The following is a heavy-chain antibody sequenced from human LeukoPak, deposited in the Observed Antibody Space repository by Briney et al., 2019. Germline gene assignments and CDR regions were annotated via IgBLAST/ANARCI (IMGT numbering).Heavy chain of an antibody. J-gene: IGHJ4*02. D-gene: IGHD2-2*02. V-gene: IGHV4-34*01. Sequence: SETLSLTCAVYGGSFSGYYWSWIRQPPGKGLEWIGEINHSGSTNYNPSLKSRVTISVGTSKNQLSLKLSSVTAADTAVYYCARTEDPYCSSTSCCTSFFDYWGQGTLVTVSS. CDR3: ARTEDPYCSSTSCCTSFFDY. CDR2: INHSGST. CDR1: GGSFSGYY.